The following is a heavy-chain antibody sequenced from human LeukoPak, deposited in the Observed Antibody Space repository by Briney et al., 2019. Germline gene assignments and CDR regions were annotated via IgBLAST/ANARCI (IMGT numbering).Heavy chain of an antibody. CDR2: IIPILGIT. CDR1: GSTFSTYA. J-gene: IGHJ6*02. V-gene: IGHV1-69*04. CDR3: AKAVGIWSGSYNYYYGMDD. D-gene: IGHD3-3*01. Sequence: ASVKVSCKASGSTFSTYAINWVRQAPGQGPEWMGRIIPILGITNYTESFQDRVTITADKATTTAYTELTGLRSEDTAVYYCAKAVGIWSGSYNYYYGMDDWGQGTTVTVSS.